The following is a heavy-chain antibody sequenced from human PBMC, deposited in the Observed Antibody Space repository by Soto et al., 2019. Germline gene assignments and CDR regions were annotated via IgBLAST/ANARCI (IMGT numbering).Heavy chain of an antibody. J-gene: IGHJ4*02. Sequence: QVQLVESGGGVVQPGRSLRLSCAASGFTFSSYGMHWVRQAPGKGLEWVAVIWYDGSNKYYADSVKGRFTISRDNSKNRLYLQMNSLRVEDTAVYYCARDSTAFDYWGQGTLVTVSS. CDR2: IWYDGSNK. CDR3: ARDSTAFDY. CDR1: GFTFSSYG. D-gene: IGHD4-17*01. V-gene: IGHV3-33*01.